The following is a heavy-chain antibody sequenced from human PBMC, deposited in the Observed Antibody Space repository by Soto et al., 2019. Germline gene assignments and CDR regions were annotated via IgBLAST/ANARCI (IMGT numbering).Heavy chain of an antibody. CDR3: ARDKITGLFDY. CDR2: INHSGST. CDR1: GGSFSGYY. D-gene: IGHD2-8*02. Sequence: QVQLQQWGAGLLKPSETLSLTCAVYGGSFSGYYWTWIRQPPGTGLEWIGEINHSGSTNYNPSLKSRVTITVDTAKNQFSLQLTSVTAADTAVYSGARDKITGLFDYWGQGTLVTVSS. V-gene: IGHV4-34*01. J-gene: IGHJ4*02.